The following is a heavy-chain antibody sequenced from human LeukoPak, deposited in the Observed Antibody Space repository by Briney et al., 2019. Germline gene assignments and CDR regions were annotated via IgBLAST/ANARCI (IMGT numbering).Heavy chain of an antibody. V-gene: IGHV3-23*01. Sequence: ETLSLTCAVYGGSFSGYYWSWIRQTPGKGLEWVSAISGSGGSTYYADSVKGQFTISRDNSKNTLYLQMNSLRAEDTAVYYCAKDRPADYWGQGTLVTVSS. CDR1: GGSFSGYY. J-gene: IGHJ4*02. CDR3: AKDRPADY. CDR2: ISGSGGST. D-gene: IGHD6-6*01.